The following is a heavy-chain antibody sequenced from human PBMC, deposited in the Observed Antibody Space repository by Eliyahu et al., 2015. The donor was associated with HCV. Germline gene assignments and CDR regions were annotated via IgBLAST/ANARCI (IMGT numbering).Heavy chain of an antibody. CDR1: XGPITTYY. V-gene: IGHV4-59*01. D-gene: IGHD6-19*01. CDR2: IPYSGST. J-gene: IGHJ5*02. Sequence: QVRLQESGPGLVKPSETLSLTCTVXXGPITTYYWSWXRQPPXKGLXWIXYIPYSGSTNYNPSLXSRVTISVDTSKNQFSLNLTSVTAADTAMYYCASGGGGIAVTGTGGWFDPWGQGTLVTVSS. CDR3: ASGGGGIAVTGTGGWFDP.